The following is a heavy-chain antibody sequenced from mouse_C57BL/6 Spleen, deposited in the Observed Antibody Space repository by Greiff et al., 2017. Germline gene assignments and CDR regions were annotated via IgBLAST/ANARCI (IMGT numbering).Heavy chain of an antibody. V-gene: IGHV2-2*01. CDR1: GFSLTSYG. CDR3: AGYYSNFEGFAY. D-gene: IGHD2-5*01. CDR2: IWSGGST. J-gene: IGHJ3*01. Sequence: QVQLKQSGPGLVQPSQSLSISCTVSGFSLTSYGVHWVRQSPGKGLEWLGVIWSGGSTDYNAAFISRLSISKDNSKCQVFFKMNSLQADDTAIYYCAGYYSNFEGFAYWGQGTLVTVSA.